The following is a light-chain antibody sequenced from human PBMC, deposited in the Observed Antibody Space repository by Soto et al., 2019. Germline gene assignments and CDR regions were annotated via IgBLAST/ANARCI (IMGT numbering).Light chain of an antibody. CDR1: QGVSTW. J-gene: IGKJ5*01. CDR3: QQAASFPIT. V-gene: IGKV1-12*01. CDR2: TAS. Sequence: DIQMTQSPSSVSASVGDRVTITCRASQGVSTWLAWYQQKPGKAPNLLIYTASSLQSGVPSRFSGSGPGTDFTLTINGLQPEDFATYYCQQAASFPITFGQGTRLEMK.